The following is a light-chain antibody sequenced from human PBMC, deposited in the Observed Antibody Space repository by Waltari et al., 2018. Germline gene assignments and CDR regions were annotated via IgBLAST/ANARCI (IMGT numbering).Light chain of an antibody. V-gene: IGLV3-21*04. J-gene: IGLJ1*01. CDR1: NIGSKS. Sequence: SYVLTQPPSVSVAPGETASVPWVGDNIGSKSVHWYQKKPGQAPRVVIYYDNDRPSGIPERCSGSKSGDTATLTISRVEAGDEADYYCQVWDSSVDRRVFGAGTKVTV. CDR3: QVWDSSVDRRV. CDR2: YDN.